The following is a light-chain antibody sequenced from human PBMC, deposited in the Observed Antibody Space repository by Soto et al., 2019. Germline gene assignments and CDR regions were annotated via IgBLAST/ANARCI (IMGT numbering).Light chain of an antibody. J-gene: IGKJ2*03. V-gene: IGKV1-39*01. CDR3: QQSYSTPYS. CDR1: HSISNY. CDR2: TAS. Sequence: DIQMTQSPSSLSASVGDRVTITCRASHSISNYLNWYQQKPGKAPNLLIYTASSLQSGVPSRFSGSGSGTDFTLTISSLQPEEFATYYCQQSYSTPYSVGKGTKVDIK.